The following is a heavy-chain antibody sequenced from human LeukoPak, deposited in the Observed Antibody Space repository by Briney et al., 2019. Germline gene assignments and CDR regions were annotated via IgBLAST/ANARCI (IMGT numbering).Heavy chain of an antibody. D-gene: IGHD7-27*01. CDR3: ARDLLTGEVN. CDR1: GFTFSSYS. CDR2: ISSSSSTI. Sequence: GGSLRLSCAASGFTFSSYSMNWVRQAPGKGLEWVSYISSSSSTIYYADSVKGRFTISRDNAKNSLYLQMNSLRAEDTAVYYCARDLLTGEVNWGQGTLVTVSS. V-gene: IGHV3-48*04. J-gene: IGHJ4*02.